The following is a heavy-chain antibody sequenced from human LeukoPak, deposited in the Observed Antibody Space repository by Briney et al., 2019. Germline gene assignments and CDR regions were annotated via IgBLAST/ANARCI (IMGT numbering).Heavy chain of an antibody. V-gene: IGHV3-43*02. CDR3: AKVRSVAGTLEFFDS. CDR1: GFTFGDHA. D-gene: IGHD6-19*01. J-gene: IGHJ4*01. Sequence: GPLRLSCAASGFTFGDHAMHWVRQAPGKGLEWVSLITGNGGSTYYADSVQGRFAISRDNRKNSLYLQMNGPRTEDTALYYCAKVRSVAGTLEFFDSWGDGTLVTVSS. CDR2: ITGNGGST.